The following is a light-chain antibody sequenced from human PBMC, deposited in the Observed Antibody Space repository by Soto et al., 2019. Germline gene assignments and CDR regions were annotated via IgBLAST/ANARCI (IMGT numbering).Light chain of an antibody. CDR2: DAS. CDR1: QSVSNNY. V-gene: IGKV3D-20*02. CDR3: QQRRNLIT. J-gene: IGKJ5*01. Sequence: NGLTQSLCALSLSPGERATLSCRASQSVSNNYLAWYQQKPGQAPRLLIYDASTRATGIPARFSGSGSGTDFTLTISSLEPEDIAVYYGQQRRNLIT.